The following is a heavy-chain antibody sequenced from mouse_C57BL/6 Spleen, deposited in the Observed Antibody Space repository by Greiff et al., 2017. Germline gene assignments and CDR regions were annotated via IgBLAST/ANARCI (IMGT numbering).Heavy chain of an antibody. CDR1: GYTFTSYW. J-gene: IGHJ1*03. CDR2: IDPSDSET. D-gene: IGHD1-1*01. Sequence: VQLQQSGAELVRPGSSVKLSCKASGYTFTSYWMHWVKQRPIQGLEWIGNIDPSDSETHYNQKFKDKATLTVDKSSSTAYMQLSSLTSEDSAVYYCARWGTTVVANWYFDVWGTGTTVTVSS. V-gene: IGHV1-52*01. CDR3: ARWGTTVVANWYFDV.